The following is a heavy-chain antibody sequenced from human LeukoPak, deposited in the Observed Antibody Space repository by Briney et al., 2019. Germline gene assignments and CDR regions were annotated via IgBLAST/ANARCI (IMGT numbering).Heavy chain of an antibody. CDR2: IYHSGST. Sequence: SGTLSLTCAVSGGSISSSNWWSWVRQPPGKGLEWIGEIYHSGSTNYNPSLKSRVTIPVDKSKNQFPLKLSSVTAADTAVYYCARSGGIAVAGSFDYWGQGTLVTVSS. CDR3: ARSGGIAVAGSFDY. V-gene: IGHV4-4*02. CDR1: GGSISSSNW. D-gene: IGHD6-19*01. J-gene: IGHJ4*02.